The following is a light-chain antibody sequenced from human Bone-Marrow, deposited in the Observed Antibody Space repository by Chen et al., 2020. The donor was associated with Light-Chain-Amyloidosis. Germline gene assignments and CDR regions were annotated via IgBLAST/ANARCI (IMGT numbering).Light chain of an antibody. J-gene: IGKJ3*01. Sequence: DIVMTQSPDSLAVSLCESATINCKSSQSVLYSSNNKNYLAWYQQKPGQPPKLLIYWASTRESGVPDRFSGSGSGTDFTLTISSLQAEDVAVYYCQQYYSTPPAFGPGTKVDIK. CDR3: QQYYSTPPA. CDR2: WAS. V-gene: IGKV4-1*01. CDR1: QSVLYSSNNKNY.